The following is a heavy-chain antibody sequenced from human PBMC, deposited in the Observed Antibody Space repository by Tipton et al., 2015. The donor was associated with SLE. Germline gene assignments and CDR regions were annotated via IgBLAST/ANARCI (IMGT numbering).Heavy chain of an antibody. Sequence: QLVQSGAEVKPGSSVKVSCKASGGTFSSYAISWVRQAPGQGLEWMGGIIPIFGTANYAQKFQGRVTITTDESTSTAYMELSSLRSEDTAVYYCARGRGAARPFDYWGQGTLVTVSS. CDR2: IIPIFGTA. V-gene: IGHV1-69*01. CDR1: GGTFSSYA. CDR3: ARGRGAARPFDY. J-gene: IGHJ4*02. D-gene: IGHD6-6*01.